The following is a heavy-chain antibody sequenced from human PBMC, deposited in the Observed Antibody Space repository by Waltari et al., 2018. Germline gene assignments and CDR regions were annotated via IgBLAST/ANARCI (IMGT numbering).Heavy chain of an antibody. CDR2: IYSCGST. Sequence: EVQLVESGGGLIQPGGSLRLCCAASGFTVSSNYMSWVRETPGKGLEWVSVIYSCGSTYYSDSVKGRFTISRDNSKNTLYLQMNRLRAEDTAVYYCARESIRLQEWGYYYYGMDVWGQGTTVTVSS. D-gene: IGHD4-4*01. CDR3: ARESIRLQEWGYYYYGMDV. CDR1: GFTVSSNY. J-gene: IGHJ6*02. V-gene: IGHV3-53*01.